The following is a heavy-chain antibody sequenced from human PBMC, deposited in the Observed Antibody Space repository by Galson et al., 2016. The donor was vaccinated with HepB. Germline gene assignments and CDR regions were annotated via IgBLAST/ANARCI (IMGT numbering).Heavy chain of an antibody. Sequence: SLRLSCADSGFTFSNYWMTWVRQAPGMGLEWVATIKEDGREKYYVDYVKGRFTISRDNAENSLYLQMSRLRADDTAIYYCARESSGYDYDFDLWGQGTMVTVSS. J-gene: IGHJ3*01. D-gene: IGHD5-12*01. CDR2: IKEDGREK. CDR1: GFTFSNYW. CDR3: ARESSGYDYDFDL. V-gene: IGHV3-7*01.